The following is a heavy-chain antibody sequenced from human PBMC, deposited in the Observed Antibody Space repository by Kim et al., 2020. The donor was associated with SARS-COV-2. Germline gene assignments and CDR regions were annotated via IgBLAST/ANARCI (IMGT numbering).Heavy chain of an antibody. J-gene: IGHJ4*02. CDR3: ARNYFGSGIFDYWGQ. Sequence: GGSLRLSCAASGFTFSNYGMHWVRQAPGKGLEWVAVIWYDGNNKYYADSVKGRFTISRDNSKNTLYLQMNSLRAEDTAVYYCARNYFGSGIFDYWGQWGQGTLVTVSS. CDR1: GFTFSNYG. D-gene: IGHD3-10*01. CDR2: IWYDGNNK. V-gene: IGHV3-33*01.